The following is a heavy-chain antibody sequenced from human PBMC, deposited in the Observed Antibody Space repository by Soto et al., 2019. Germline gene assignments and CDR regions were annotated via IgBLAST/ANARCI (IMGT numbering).Heavy chain of an antibody. CDR2: INPNSGGT. V-gene: IGHV1-2*04. Sequence: ASVKVSCTASGYTFTGYYMHWVRQAPGQGLEWMGWINPNSGGTNYAQKFQGWVTMTRDTSISTAYMELSRLRSDDTAVYYCARDGVEEPAKNYYYYMDVWGKGTTVTVSS. D-gene: IGHD2-15*01. CDR3: ARDGVEEPAKNYYYYMDV. J-gene: IGHJ6*03. CDR1: GYTFTGYY.